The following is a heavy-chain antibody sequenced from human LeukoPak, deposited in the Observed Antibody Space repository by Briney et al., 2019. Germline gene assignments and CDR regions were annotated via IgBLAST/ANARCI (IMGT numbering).Heavy chain of an antibody. CDR1: GFTFSSYV. Sequence: GGSLRPSCAASGFTFSSYVMNWVRQAPEKGLEWVSSITGSDTNIFYADSVRGRFTISRDNSKNIVFLQMDSLRAEDTAIYYCARRGPNWGFFGYWGQGSLVTVSS. J-gene: IGHJ4*02. CDR3: ARRGPNWGFFGY. CDR2: ITGSDTNI. V-gene: IGHV3-23*01. D-gene: IGHD3-16*01.